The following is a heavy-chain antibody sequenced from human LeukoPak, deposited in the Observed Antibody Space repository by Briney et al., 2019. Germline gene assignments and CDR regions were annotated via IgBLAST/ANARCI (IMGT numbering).Heavy chain of an antibody. CDR2: ISYDGSNK. CDR1: GFTFSSYA. Sequence: PGGSLRLSCAASGFTFSSYAMHWVRQAPGKGLEWVAVISYDGSNKYYADSVKGRFTISRDNSKNTLYLQMNSLRAEDTAVYYCARSIGSREAGDYWGQGTLVTVSS. J-gene: IGHJ4*02. D-gene: IGHD6-13*01. V-gene: IGHV3-30*04. CDR3: ARSIGSREAGDY.